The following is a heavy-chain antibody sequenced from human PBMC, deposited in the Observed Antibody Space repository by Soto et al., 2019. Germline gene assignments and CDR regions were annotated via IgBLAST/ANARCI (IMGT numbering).Heavy chain of an antibody. D-gene: IGHD3-10*01. CDR1: GYTFTSYA. Sequence: ASVKVSCKASGYTFTSYAMHWVRLAPGQRLEWMGWINAGNGNTKYSQKFQGRVTITRDTSASTAYMELSSLRSEDTAVYYCARDRNIDYGSGRRTWFDPWGQGTLVTVSS. CDR2: INAGNGNT. J-gene: IGHJ5*02. CDR3: ARDRNIDYGSGRRTWFDP. V-gene: IGHV1-3*01.